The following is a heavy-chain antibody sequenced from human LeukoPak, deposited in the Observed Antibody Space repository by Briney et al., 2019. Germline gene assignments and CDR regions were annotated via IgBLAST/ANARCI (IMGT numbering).Heavy chain of an antibody. V-gene: IGHV3-7*03. Sequence: GGSLRLSCAASRFTFTTYWMSWVRQAPGKGLEWVANIKQDGTEKYYVDSVKGRFTISRDNAKNSLYLQMNSLRTEDTALYYCAKGGCPAGVVIIPYYYYYMDVWGKGTTVTVSS. CDR3: AKGGCPAGVVIIPYYYYYMDV. D-gene: IGHD3-3*01. CDR2: IKQDGTEK. J-gene: IGHJ6*03. CDR1: RFTFTTYW.